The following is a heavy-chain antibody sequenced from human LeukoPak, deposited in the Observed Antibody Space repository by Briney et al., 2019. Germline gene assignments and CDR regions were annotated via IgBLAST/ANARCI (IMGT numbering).Heavy chain of an antibody. D-gene: IGHD3-10*01. CDR3: ARGGEGHYYGSGSLNWFDP. J-gene: IGHJ5*02. V-gene: IGHV1-2*06. CDR2: INPNSGGT. CDR1: GYTFTGYY. Sequence: APVKVSCKASGYTFTGYYMHWVRQAPGQGLEWMGRINPNSGGTNYAQKFQGRVTMTRDTSISTAYMELSRLRSDDTAVYYCARGGEGHYYGSGSLNWFDPWGQGTLVTVSS.